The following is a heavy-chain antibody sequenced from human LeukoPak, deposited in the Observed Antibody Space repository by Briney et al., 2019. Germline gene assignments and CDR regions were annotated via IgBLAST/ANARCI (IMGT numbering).Heavy chain of an antibody. CDR2: ISYDGSNK. J-gene: IGHJ4*02. D-gene: IGHD4-17*01. CDR3: AREGGFYGVNFDY. V-gene: IGHV3-30*04. Sequence: GGSLRLSCAASGFTFSSYAMHWVRQAPGKGLEWVAVISYDGSNKYYADSVKGRFTISRDNSKNTLYLQMSSLRAEDTAVYYCAREGGFYGVNFDYWGQGTLVTVSS. CDR1: GFTFSSYA.